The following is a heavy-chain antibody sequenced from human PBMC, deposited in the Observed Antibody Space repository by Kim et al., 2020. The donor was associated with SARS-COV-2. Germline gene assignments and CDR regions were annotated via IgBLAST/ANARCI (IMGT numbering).Heavy chain of an antibody. CDR3: VRGGRCGDYFADH. CDR1: GFTFSSYS. CDR2: INSSSTYI. V-gene: IGHV3-21*01. Sequence: GGSLRLSCAASGFTFSSYSMNWVRQAPGKGLEWVSSINSSSTYIYYADSVKGRFTISRDNAKNSLYLQMNSLRAEDTAVFYCVRGGRCGDYFADHWGQGTLVTVSS. J-gene: IGHJ4*02. D-gene: IGHD4-17*01.